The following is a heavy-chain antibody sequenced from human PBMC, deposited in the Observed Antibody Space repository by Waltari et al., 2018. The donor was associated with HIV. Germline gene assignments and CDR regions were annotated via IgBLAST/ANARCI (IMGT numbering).Heavy chain of an antibody. CDR1: GGSFSNYY. CDR2: INHSGTT. Sequence: QVRLQQWGAGLLKPSETLSLTCAVYGGSFSNYYWTWIRQTPEKGLEWIGEINHSGTTDYNPSLKSRLTMSIDTSKNQFSLKLNSVTAADTAVYYCARHRFTRGNSAWY. CDR3: ARHRFTRGNSAWY. J-gene: IGHJ2*01. V-gene: IGHV4-34*02. D-gene: IGHD3-16*01.